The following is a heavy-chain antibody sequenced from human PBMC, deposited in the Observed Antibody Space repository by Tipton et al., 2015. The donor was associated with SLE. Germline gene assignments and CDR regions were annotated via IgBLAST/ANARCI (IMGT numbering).Heavy chain of an antibody. J-gene: IGHJ4*02. CDR2: IYDSGST. CDR1: GDSISGHY. V-gene: IGHV4-59*08. Sequence: TLSLTCTVSGDSISGHYRSWIRQPPGKGLEWIGYIYDSGSTDYNPSLMSRLTLSVDASKNRFSLNLSSVAATDTAIYYCACGSGTYYSAGPHYWGQGTLVTVST. D-gene: IGHD3-10*01. CDR3: ACGSGTYYSAGPHY.